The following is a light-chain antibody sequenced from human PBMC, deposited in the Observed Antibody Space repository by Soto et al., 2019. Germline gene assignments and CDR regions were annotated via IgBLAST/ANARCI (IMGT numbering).Light chain of an antibody. V-gene: IGLV8-61*01. J-gene: IGLJ3*02. CDR2: STN. Sequence: QAVVTQEPSFSVSPGRTVTLTCGLSSGSVSTSYYPSWYQQTPGQAPRTLIYSTNTRSSGVPDRFSGCILGNKAALTITGDQADDESDYYCVLYMGSGIWVFGGGTKLTVL. CDR1: SGSVSTSYY. CDR3: VLYMGSGIWV.